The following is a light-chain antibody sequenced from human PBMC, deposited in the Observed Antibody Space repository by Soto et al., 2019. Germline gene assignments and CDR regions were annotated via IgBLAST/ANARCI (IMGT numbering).Light chain of an antibody. CDR1: QSITDW. Sequence: DIQMTQSPSTLSASVGDRVIITCRASQSITDWLAWYQQKPGKAPKLLIYRASNLESGVPSRFSGSGSGIEFTLTISRLQPDDFATYYCQQYLSWTFGQGTKVEVK. CDR2: RAS. V-gene: IGKV1-5*03. J-gene: IGKJ1*01. CDR3: QQYLSWT.